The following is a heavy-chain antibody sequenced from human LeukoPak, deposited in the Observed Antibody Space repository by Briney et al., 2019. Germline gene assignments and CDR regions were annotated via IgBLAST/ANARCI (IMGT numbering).Heavy chain of an antibody. CDR1: GGSFSGYY. Sequence: PSETLSLTCAVYGGSFSGYYWSWIRQPPGKGLEWIGEINHSGSTNYNPSLKSRVTISPDKSKNQFSLTLTSVTAADTAVYFCARAPLSGTYYTDASDIWGQGTMVTVSS. J-gene: IGHJ3*02. D-gene: IGHD1-26*01. CDR3: ARAPLSGTYYTDASDI. CDR2: INHSGST. V-gene: IGHV4-34*01.